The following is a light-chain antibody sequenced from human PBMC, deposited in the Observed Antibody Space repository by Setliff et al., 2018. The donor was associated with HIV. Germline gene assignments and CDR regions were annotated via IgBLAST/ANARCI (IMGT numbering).Light chain of an antibody. V-gene: IGLV2-14*03. CDR1: SSDVGGYYS. Sequence: QSALTQPASVSGSPGQSITISCTGISSDVGGYYSVSWYQQHPGKAPQLMIYDVINLPSGVSNRFSGSRSGNTASLTISGPQVEDEADYYCSSYTTSSTLYVFGPGTKVTVL. CDR3: SSYTTSSTLYV. CDR2: DVI. J-gene: IGLJ1*01.